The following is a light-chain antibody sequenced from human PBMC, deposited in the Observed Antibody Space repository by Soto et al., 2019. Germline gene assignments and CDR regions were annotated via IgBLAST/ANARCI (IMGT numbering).Light chain of an antibody. CDR1: SSDFGYYNY. J-gene: IGLJ2*01. CDR2: DVS. Sequence: QSALTQPASVSGSPGQSITISCTGTSSDFGYYNYVSWYQQHPGKAPKLMIYDVSHRPSGVSNRFSGSKSGNTASLTISGLQAEDEADYYCTSYSSNTTPVVFGGGTKVTVL. V-gene: IGLV2-14*01. CDR3: TSYSSNTTPVV.